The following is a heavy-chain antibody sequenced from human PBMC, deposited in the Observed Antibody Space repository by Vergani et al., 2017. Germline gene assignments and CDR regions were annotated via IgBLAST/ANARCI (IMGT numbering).Heavy chain of an antibody. CDR2: IYPGDSDT. V-gene: IGHV5-51*01. CDR1: GYSFTSYW. J-gene: IGHJ4*02. D-gene: IGHD3-3*01. Sequence: EVQLVQSGAEVKKPGESLKISCKGSGYSFTSYWIGWVRQMPGKGLEWMGIIYPGDSDTRYSPSFQGQVTISADKSISTAYLQWSSLKASDTAMYYCARAESASLWSGYYRGGLFDYWGQGTLVTVSS. CDR3: ARAESASLWSGYYRGGLFDY.